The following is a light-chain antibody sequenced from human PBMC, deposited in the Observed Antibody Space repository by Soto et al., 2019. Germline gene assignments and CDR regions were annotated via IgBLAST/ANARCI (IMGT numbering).Light chain of an antibody. J-gene: IGKJ4*01. Sequence: DIRMTQSPSTLSASVGGRISITCRASQSVGTWVAWYQQKPGKAPKLLIYGASNLESGVPSRFSGSGYGTEFTLTITTLQPDDCATYFCQQYHRNTWSFGAGTKV. CDR1: QSVGTW. V-gene: IGKV1-5*01. CDR3: QQYHRNTWS. CDR2: GAS.